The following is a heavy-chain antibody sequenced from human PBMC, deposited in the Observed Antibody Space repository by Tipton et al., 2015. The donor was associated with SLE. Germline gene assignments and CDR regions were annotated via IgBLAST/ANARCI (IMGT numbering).Heavy chain of an antibody. V-gene: IGHV4-59*01. CDR1: GGSISKYY. J-gene: IGHJ4*02. CDR2: IYYSGST. D-gene: IGHD3-22*01. CDR3: ANYYYDSSGYNSVDY. Sequence: TLSLTCIVSGGSISKYYWTWIRQPPGKGLEWIGHIYYSGSTDYNPSLKSRVTMSIDTSKNQFSLRLTSVTAADTAIYYCANYYYDSSGYNSVDYWGQGTLVTVSS.